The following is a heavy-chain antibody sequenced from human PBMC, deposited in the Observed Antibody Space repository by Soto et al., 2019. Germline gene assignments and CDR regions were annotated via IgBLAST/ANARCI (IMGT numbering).Heavy chain of an antibody. V-gene: IGHV1-18*01. CDR2: ISAYNGNT. CDR3: ARDSELTIFGGLDWFDP. D-gene: IGHD3-3*01. J-gene: IGHJ5*02. CDR1: GYTFTSYG. Sequence: ASVKVSCKASGYTFTSYGISWVRQAPGQGLEWMGWISAYNGNTNYAQKLQGRVTMTTDTSTSTAYMELRSLRSDDTAVYYCARDSELTIFGGLDWFDPWGQGTLVTVSS.